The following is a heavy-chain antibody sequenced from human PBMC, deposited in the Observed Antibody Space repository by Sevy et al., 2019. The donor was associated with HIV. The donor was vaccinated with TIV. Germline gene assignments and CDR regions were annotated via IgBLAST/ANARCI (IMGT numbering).Heavy chain of an antibody. Sequence: ASVKVSCKASGYTFTGYYMHWVRQAPGQGLEWMGRINPNSGGTNYAQKFQGRVTMTRDTSISTAYMELSRLRSDDTAVYYCVRNLYSSSPDVDYWGQGTLVTVSS. D-gene: IGHD6-13*01. CDR3: VRNLYSSSPDVDY. J-gene: IGHJ4*02. V-gene: IGHV1-2*06. CDR2: INPNSGGT. CDR1: GYTFTGYY.